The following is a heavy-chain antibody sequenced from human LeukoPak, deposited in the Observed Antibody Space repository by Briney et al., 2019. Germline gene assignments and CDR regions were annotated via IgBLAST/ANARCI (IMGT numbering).Heavy chain of an antibody. Sequence: ASVKVSCKASGYTFTSYAMNWVRQAPGQGLEWMGWINTNTGNPTYAQGFTGRFVFSLDTSVSTAYLQISSLRAEDTAVYYCARAAVRGVISALGYWGQGTLVTVSS. J-gene: IGHJ4*02. CDR3: ARAAVRGVISALGY. CDR2: INTNTGNP. V-gene: IGHV7-4-1*02. D-gene: IGHD3-10*01. CDR1: GYTFTSYA.